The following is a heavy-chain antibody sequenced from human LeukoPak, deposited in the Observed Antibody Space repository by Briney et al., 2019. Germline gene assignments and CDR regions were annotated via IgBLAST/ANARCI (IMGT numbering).Heavy chain of an antibody. CDR2: IYYSRST. V-gene: IGHV4-39*01. CDR1: GGSISSSSYY. D-gene: IGHD5-12*01. J-gene: IGHJ5*02. CDR3: ARHKGVYEYSGYDLGGWFDP. Sequence: SETLSLTCTVSGGSISSSSYYWGWIRQPPGKGLEWIGSIYYSRSTYYNPSLKSRVTISVDTSKNQFSLKLSSVTAADTAVYYCARHKGVYEYSGYDLGGWFDPWGQGTLVTVSS.